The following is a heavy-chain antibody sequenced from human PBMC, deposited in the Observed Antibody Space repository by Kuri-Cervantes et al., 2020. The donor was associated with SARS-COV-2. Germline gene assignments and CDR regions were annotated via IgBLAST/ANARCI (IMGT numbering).Heavy chain of an antibody. J-gene: IGHJ3*02. Sequence: ASVKVSCKASGYTFTSYGISWVRQAPGQGLEWMGWISAYNGNTNYAQKFQGRVTITRDTSASTAYMELSSPRSEDTAVYYCARDRGYSSGWPHDAFNIWGQGTMVTVSS. CDR2: ISAYNGNT. CDR3: ARDRGYSSGWPHDAFNI. V-gene: IGHV1-18*01. D-gene: IGHD6-19*01. CDR1: GYTFTSYG.